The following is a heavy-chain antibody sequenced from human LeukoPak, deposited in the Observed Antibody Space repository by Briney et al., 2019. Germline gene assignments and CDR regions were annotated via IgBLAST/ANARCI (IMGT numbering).Heavy chain of an antibody. Sequence: GGSLRLSCAASGFTFSNAWMNWVRQAPGKGLEWVGRIKSKTDGGTTDFAAPVKGRFTISRDDSKNTLFLRMNSLKTEDTAVYYFTTEGWALLRRFDYWGQGTLVTVSS. CDR1: GFTFSNAW. CDR3: TTEGWALLRRFDY. V-gene: IGHV3-15*07. J-gene: IGHJ4*02. D-gene: IGHD1-26*01. CDR2: IKSKTDGGTT.